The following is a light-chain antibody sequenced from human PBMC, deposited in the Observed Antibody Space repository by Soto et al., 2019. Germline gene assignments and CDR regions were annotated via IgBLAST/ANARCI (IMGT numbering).Light chain of an antibody. V-gene: IGLV7-43*01. J-gene: IGLJ2*01. CDR3: LLYYGGQLGV. CDR2: STS. Sequence: QAVVTQEPSLTVSPGGTVTLTCASSTGAVTSGYYPNWFQQKPGQAPRALIYSTSNKYSWTPARFSGSLLGGKAALILSGVQPEDEADYYCLLYYGGQLGVFGGGTKLTVL. CDR1: TGAVTSGYY.